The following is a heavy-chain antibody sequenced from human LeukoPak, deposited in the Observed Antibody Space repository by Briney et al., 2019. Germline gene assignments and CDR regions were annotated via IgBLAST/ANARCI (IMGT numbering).Heavy chain of an antibody. CDR3: ARGGITMIVSAPYSPGGYYGMDV. CDR1: GFTFGDYA. D-gene: IGHD3-22*01. V-gene: IGHV4-34*01. J-gene: IGHJ6*02. CDR2: INHSGST. Sequence: LRLSCTASGFTFGDYAMSWIRQPPGKGLEWIGEINHSGSTNYNPSLKSRVTISVDTSKNQFSLKLSSVTAADTAVYYCARGGITMIVSAPYSPGGYYGMDVWGQGTTVTVSS.